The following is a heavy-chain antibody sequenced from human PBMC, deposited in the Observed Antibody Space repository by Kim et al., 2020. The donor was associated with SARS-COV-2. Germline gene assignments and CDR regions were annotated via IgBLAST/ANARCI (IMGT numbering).Heavy chain of an antibody. Sequence: SETLSLTCTVSGGSISSYYWSWIRQPPGKGLEWIGYIYYSGSTNYNPSLKSRVTISVDTSKNQFSLKLSSVTAADTAVYYCARATYYYGSGSLYGMDVWGQGTTVTVSS. CDR3: ARATYYYGSGSLYGMDV. D-gene: IGHD3-10*01. CDR1: GGSISSYY. CDR2: IYYSGST. V-gene: IGHV4-59*13. J-gene: IGHJ6*02.